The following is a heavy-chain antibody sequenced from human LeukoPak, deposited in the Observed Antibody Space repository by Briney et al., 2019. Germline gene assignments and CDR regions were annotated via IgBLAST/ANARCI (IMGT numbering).Heavy chain of an antibody. D-gene: IGHD4-17*01. CDR1: GYTFTSYY. CDR3: ARDFTVTGFDY. V-gene: IGHV1-46*01. Sequence: ASVKVSCKASGYTFTSYYMHWVRQTPGQGLEWMGIINPSGGSTSYAQKFQGRVTMTRDTSTSTVYMELSSLRSEDTAVYYCARDFTVTGFDYWGQGTLVTVSS. CDR2: INPSGGST. J-gene: IGHJ4*02.